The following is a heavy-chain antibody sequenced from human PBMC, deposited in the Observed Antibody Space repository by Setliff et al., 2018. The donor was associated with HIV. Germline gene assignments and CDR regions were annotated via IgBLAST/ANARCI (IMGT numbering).Heavy chain of an antibody. CDR2: ISTYNGNT. CDR3: ARDDYGDCVGDY. CDR1: GYTFTSYG. J-gene: IGHJ4*02. D-gene: IGHD4-17*01. V-gene: IGHV1-18*01. Sequence: GASVKVSCKASGYTFTSYGITWVRQAPGQGLEWMGWISTYNGNTDYAQKLQGRVTMTTDTSTSTAYMELRSLRSDDSAVYYCARDDYGDCVGDYWGQGTLVT.